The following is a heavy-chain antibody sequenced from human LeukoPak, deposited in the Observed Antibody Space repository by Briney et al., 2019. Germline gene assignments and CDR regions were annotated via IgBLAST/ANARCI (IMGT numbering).Heavy chain of an antibody. CDR3: ARDNYCYDSSGPQYFDY. Sequence: ASVKVSCKASGGTFSSYAISWVRQAPGQGLEWMGGIIPIFGTANYAQKFQGRVTITADESTSTAYMELSSLRSEDTAVYYCARDNYCYDSSGPQYFDYWGQGTLVTVSS. D-gene: IGHD3-22*01. V-gene: IGHV1-69*13. CDR2: IIPIFGTA. CDR1: GGTFSSYA. J-gene: IGHJ4*02.